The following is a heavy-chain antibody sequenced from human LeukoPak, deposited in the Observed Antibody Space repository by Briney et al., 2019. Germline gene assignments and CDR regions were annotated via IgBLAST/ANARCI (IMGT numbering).Heavy chain of an antibody. CDR1: GFTVSSNY. D-gene: IGHD2-2*01. V-gene: IGHV3-66*01. CDR2: IYSGGST. Sequence: PGGSLRLSCTASGFTVSSNYINWVRQAPGKGLEWVSVIYSGGSTYYADSVKGRFTISRDNSKNTLYLQMNSLRAEDTAVYYCARDWGCTDTRCYLGMDVWGQGTTVTVSS. CDR3: ARDWGCTDTRCYLGMDV. J-gene: IGHJ6*02.